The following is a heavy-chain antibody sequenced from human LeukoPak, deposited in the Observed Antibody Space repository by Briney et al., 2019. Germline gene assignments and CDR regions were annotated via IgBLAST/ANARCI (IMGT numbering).Heavy chain of an antibody. CDR3: ARDEVGATFDY. J-gene: IGHJ4*02. D-gene: IGHD1-26*01. CDR2: IYSGGST. CDR1: GFTVSSNY. V-gene: IGHV3-66*02. Sequence: GGSLRLSCAASGFTVSSNYMSWVRQAPGKGLEWVSVIYSGGSTYYADSVKGRFTISRDNSKNTMYLQMNSLRAEDTAVYYCARDEVGATFDYWGQGTLVTVS.